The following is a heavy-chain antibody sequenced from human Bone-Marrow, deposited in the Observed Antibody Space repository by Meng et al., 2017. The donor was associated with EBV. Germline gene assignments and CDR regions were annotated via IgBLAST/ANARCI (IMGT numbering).Heavy chain of an antibody. CDR2: MSGSGTYI. CDR1: GFDFSHSA. D-gene: IGHD6-25*01. CDR3: VRPASGGYSGSFDY. V-gene: IGHV3-21*01. J-gene: IGHJ4*02. Sequence: EVQLVASGGGMVKPGGSLGLSCDTSGFDFSHSAVNWVRQAPGLGLECVSSMSGSGTYIFYADSVRGRFTISRDNAKKSLYLHMNGLRAEDTAVYYCVRPASGGYSGSFDYWGQGALVTVSS.